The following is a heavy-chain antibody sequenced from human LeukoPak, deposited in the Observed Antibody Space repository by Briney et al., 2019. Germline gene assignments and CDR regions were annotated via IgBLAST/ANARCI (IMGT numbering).Heavy chain of an antibody. D-gene: IGHD2-2*01. J-gene: IGHJ6*03. CDR1: GFTFNNYA. CDR2: ISSGGDYT. CDR3: ARALLYCSSTSCYSGTTYYYYYMDV. V-gene: IGHV3-23*01. Sequence: GGSLRLSCAASGFTFNNYAMSWVRQAPGRGLEWVSAISSGGDYTNSADSVKGRFTISRDNSRNTLYLQMNSLRAEDTAVYYCARALLYCSSTSCYSGTTYYYYYMDVWGKGATVTVSS.